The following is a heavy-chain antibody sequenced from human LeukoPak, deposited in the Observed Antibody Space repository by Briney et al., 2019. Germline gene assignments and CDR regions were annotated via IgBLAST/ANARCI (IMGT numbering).Heavy chain of an antibody. D-gene: IGHD1-26*01. CDR2: FDPEDGET. CDR1: GYTLTELF. CDR3: ATDRGSYYFIDY. J-gene: IGHJ4*02. V-gene: IGHV1-24*01. Sequence: ASVKVSCKVSGYTLTELFMHWVRQAPGKGLEWMGGFDPEDGETIYAQKFQGRVTMTEDTSTDTAYMELSSLRSEDTAVYYCATDRGSYYFIDYWGQGTLVTVSS.